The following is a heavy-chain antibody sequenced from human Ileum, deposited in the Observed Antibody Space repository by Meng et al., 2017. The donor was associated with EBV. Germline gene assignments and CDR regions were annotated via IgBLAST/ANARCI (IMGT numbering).Heavy chain of an antibody. J-gene: IGHJ4*02. CDR1: GGSFSGYY. CDR3: ARGRGYGDYGSLY. D-gene: IGHD4-17*01. CDR2: INHSGST. Sequence: QQQWGAGLLQPSETLSRTCAVYGGSFSGYYWSWIRQPPGKGLEWIGEINHSGSTNYNPSLKSRVTISVDTSKNQFSLKLSSVTAADTAVYYCARGRGYGDYGSLYWGQGTLVTVSS. V-gene: IGHV4-34*01.